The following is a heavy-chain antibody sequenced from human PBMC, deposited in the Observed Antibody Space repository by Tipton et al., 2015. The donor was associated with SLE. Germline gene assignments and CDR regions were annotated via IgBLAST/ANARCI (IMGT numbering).Heavy chain of an antibody. CDR1: GFTFSSYA. D-gene: IGHD6-13*01. CDR3: AISLYSSPDY. J-gene: IGHJ4*02. CDR2: ISYDGSNK. V-gene: IGHV3-30*04. Sequence: SLRLSCAASGFTFSSYAMHWVRQAPGKGLEWVAVISYDGSNKYYADSVKGRFTISRDNSKNTLYLQMNSLRAEDTAVYYCAISLYSSPDYWGQGTLVTGSS.